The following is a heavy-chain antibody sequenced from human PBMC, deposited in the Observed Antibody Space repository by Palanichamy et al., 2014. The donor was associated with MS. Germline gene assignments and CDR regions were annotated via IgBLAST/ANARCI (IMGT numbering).Heavy chain of an antibody. CDR3: ARAERITIFDFVIMRGPLVD. J-gene: IGHJ4*02. Sequence: QVQLVESGGGVVQPGRSLRLSCAASGFTFDRFALNWVRQAPGKGLEWVAVISNDGSDNYYADSVKGRFTISRDNSRNTLFLQMNSLRAEDTAVYYCARAERITIFDFVIMRGPLVDWGQGTLVTVSS. D-gene: IGHD3-3*01. CDR1: GFTFDRFA. CDR2: ISNDGSDN. V-gene: IGHV3-30-3*01.